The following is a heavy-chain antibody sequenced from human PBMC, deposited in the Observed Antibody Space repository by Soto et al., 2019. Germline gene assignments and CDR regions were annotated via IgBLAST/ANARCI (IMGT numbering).Heavy chain of an antibody. J-gene: IGHJ4*02. CDR3: ARGWSYGSGSWSSYYFDY. D-gene: IGHD3-10*01. Sequence: EVQLVESGGGLVQPGGSLRLSCAASGFTFNSYWMHWVRQAPGKGLVWVSRINSDGSSTSYADSVKGRFTTSRDNAKNTLYLQMNSLRAEDTAVYYCARGWSYGSGSWSSYYFDYWGQGTLVTVSS. V-gene: IGHV3-74*01. CDR2: INSDGSST. CDR1: GFTFNSYW.